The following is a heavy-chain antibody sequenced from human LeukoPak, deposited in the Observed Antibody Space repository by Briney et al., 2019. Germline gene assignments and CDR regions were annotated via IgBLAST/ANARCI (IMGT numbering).Heavy chain of an antibody. V-gene: IGHV3-21*01. CDR3: AKPRGYSGYEFDY. CDR2: ISSSSSYI. CDR1: GFTFSSYS. Sequence: PGGSLRLSCAASGFTFSSYSMNWVRQAPGKGLEWVSSISSSSSYIYYADSVKGRFTISRDNAKNSLYLQMNSLRAEDTAVYYCAKPRGYSGYEFDYWGQGTLVTVSS. J-gene: IGHJ4*02. D-gene: IGHD5-12*01.